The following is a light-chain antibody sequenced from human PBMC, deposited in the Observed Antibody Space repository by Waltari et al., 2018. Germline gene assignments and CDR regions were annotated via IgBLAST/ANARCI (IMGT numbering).Light chain of an antibody. CDR3: QNYNSAPFT. CDR1: QGIGNY. CDR2: TAS. Sequence: DIQMTHSPSSLSASVGDRVTITCRASQGIGNYLAWYQQKPGTVPKLLIYTASTLQSGVPSRFSGSGSAADFTLTISSLQPEDAATYYCQNYNSAPFTFGPGTRVDI. V-gene: IGKV1-27*01. J-gene: IGKJ3*01.